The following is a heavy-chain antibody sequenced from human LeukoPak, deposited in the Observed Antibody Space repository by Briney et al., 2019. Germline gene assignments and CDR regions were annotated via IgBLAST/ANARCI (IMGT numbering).Heavy chain of an antibody. D-gene: IGHD4-17*01. CDR3: ARGPRLRSDAFGY. CDR1: GGSFSGYY. Sequence: PSETLSLTCAVYGGSFSGYYWSWIRQPPGKGLEWIGEINHSGSTNYNPSLKGRVTISVDTSKNQFSLKLSSVTAADTAVYYCARGPRLRSDAFGYWGQGTLVAVSS. J-gene: IGHJ4*02. CDR2: INHSGST. V-gene: IGHV4-34*01.